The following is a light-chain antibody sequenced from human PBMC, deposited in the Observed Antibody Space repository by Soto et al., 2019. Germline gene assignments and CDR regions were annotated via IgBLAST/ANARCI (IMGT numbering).Light chain of an antibody. CDR2: DVS. CDR3: SSYTSSSTLEV. Sequence: QSALTQPASVSGSPGQSITISCTGTSSDVGGYNYVSWYQQHPGKAPKLMIYDVSNRPSGVSNRFSGSKSGNTASLTIFGLQAEDEADYYCSSYTSSSTLEVFGTATKVTVL. J-gene: IGLJ1*01. V-gene: IGLV2-14*01. CDR1: SSDVGGYNY.